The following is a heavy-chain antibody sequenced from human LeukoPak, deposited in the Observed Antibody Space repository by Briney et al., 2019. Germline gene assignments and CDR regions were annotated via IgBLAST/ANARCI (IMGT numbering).Heavy chain of an antibody. CDR3: ASLRFLEWLFTNFDY. J-gene: IGHJ4*02. CDR2: ISGSGGST. D-gene: IGHD3-3*01. Sequence: GGSLRLSCAASGFTFSSYAMPWVRQAPGKGLEWVSAISGSGGSTYYADSVKGRFTISRDNSKNTLYLQMNSLRAEDTAVYYCASLRFLEWLFTNFDYWGQGTLVTVSS. CDR1: GFTFSSYA. V-gene: IGHV3-23*01.